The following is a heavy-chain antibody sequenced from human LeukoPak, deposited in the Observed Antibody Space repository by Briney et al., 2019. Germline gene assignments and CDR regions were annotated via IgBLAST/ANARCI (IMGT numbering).Heavy chain of an antibody. D-gene: IGHD6-13*01. Sequence: GGSLRLSCEASGFTFGSHAMYWVRQAPGKGLEWVAGIFGSSGSPHYADPVKGRFTISRDNSKNTLYLQMNSLRAEDTAVYYCAKDGSENSSTWYGTNFDYWGQGTLVTVSS. J-gene: IGHJ4*02. CDR1: GFTFGSHA. CDR3: AKDGSENSSTWYGTNFDY. CDR2: IFGSSGSP. V-gene: IGHV3-23*01.